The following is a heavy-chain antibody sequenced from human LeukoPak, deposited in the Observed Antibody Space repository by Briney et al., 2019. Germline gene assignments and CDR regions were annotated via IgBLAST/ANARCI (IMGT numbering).Heavy chain of an antibody. D-gene: IGHD1-20*01. V-gene: IGHV3-7*01. CDR3: ARGVVTGIDFYDY. J-gene: IGHJ4*02. CDR1: GFTFSTYA. CDR2: IRQDGSDK. Sequence: PGGSLRLSCAASGFTFSTYAMSWVRQAPGKGLEWVANIRQDGSDKYYVDSVKGRFTISRDNAKNSLYLQMNSLRAEDTAVYFCARGVVTGIDFYDYWGQGTLVTVSS.